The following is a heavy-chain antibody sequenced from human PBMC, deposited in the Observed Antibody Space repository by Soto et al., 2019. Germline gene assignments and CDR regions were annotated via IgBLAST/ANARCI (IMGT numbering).Heavy chain of an antibody. CDR1: GFIFSDYV. Sequence: QVQLVQSGGGVVQPGTSLRLSCAASGFIFSDYVMYWFRQTPGKGLEWMAVISYDGTNKHYANSVKGRFFISRDNSNNTLYLQMSSLRPEDSAIYYCAIDNAGLDQGAWDVWGRGTLVAVSS. D-gene: IGHD2-8*01. CDR3: AIDNAGLDQGAWDV. V-gene: IGHV3-30*04. CDR2: ISYDGTNK. J-gene: IGHJ3*01.